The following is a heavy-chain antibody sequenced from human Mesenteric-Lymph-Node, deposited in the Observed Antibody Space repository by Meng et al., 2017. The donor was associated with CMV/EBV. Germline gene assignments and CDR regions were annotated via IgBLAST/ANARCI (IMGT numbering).Heavy chain of an antibody. CDR1: GGSLSGYY. J-gene: IGHJ5*02. Sequence: GSLRLSCAVYGGSLSGYYWSWIRQPPGKGLEWIGAINHSGSTKDNPSLKSRVTISVDTSKNQFSLKLSSVTAVDTAVYYCARLTREWFDPWGQGTLVTVSS. CDR3: ARLTREWFDP. CDR2: INHSGST. V-gene: IGHV4-34*01. D-gene: IGHD2-2*01.